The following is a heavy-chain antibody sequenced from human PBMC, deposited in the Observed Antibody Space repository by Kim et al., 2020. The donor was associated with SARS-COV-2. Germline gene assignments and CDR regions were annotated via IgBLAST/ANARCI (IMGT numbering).Heavy chain of an antibody. CDR1: GFTFTTYG. CDR2: IWSDGSKK. Sequence: GGSLRLSCAASGFTFTTYGMHWVRQAPGKGLEWVAVIWSDGSKKNHADSVRGRFTISRDNAKNTLYLQMTSLRAEDTAVYFCARDSVSGGLGELSWDGLDAWGKGTTVTVSS. V-gene: IGHV3-33*01. D-gene: IGHD3-16*02. J-gene: IGHJ6*04. CDR3: ARDSVSGGLGELSWDGLDA.